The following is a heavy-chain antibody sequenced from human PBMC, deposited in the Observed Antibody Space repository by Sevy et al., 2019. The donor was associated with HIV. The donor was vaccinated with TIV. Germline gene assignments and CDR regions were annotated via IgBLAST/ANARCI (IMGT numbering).Heavy chain of an antibody. D-gene: IGHD5-12*01. Sequence: GGSLRLSCTASGFTFDDYAMSWFRQAPGKGLDWVAFITRNSYEAYGGTTEYAASVKGRFIISRDDSKSIAYLQMNSLKTEDTVVYYCSRGLATADTPEYYFDYWGQGSLVTVSS. CDR3: SRGLATADTPEYYFDY. CDR2: ITRNSYEAYGGTT. V-gene: IGHV3-49*03. CDR1: GFTFDDYA. J-gene: IGHJ4*02.